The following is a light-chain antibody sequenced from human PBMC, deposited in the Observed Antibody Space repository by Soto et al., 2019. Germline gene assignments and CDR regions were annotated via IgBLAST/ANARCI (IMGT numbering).Light chain of an antibody. CDR3: QQYGRSWT. CDR2: GAS. J-gene: IGKJ1*01. V-gene: IGKV3-20*01. Sequence: ESVLTQSPGTLSLSPGERATLSCRAGQSLASNYLAWYQQKPGQAPRLLIYGASSRATGIPDRFSGSGSGTDFTLTINRLDPEDSAVYYCQQYGRSWTFGQGTKVEIK. CDR1: QSLASNY.